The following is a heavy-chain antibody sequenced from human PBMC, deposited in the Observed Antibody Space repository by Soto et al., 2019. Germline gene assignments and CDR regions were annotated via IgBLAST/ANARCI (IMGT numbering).Heavy chain of an antibody. J-gene: IGHJ4*02. Sequence: QVQLQQWGAGLLKPSETLSLTCTVYGGSFSGNYWSWIRQPPGMGLEWIGEISHSGSGTNYIPSLKRRVTISVDTSKNQFSLKLSSVTAADTAMYYCARGHLPGGNTFYYDYWGQGTLVTVSS. CDR3: ARGHLPGGNTFYYDY. V-gene: IGHV4-34*01. CDR1: GGSFSGNY. CDR2: ISHSGSGT. D-gene: IGHD2-15*01.